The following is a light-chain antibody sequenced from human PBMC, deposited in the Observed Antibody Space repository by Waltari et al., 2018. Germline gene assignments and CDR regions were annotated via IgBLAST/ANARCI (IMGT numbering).Light chain of an antibody. Sequence: QSALTQPASVSGSPGQSITISCTGTSSDVGTYNLVSWYQQHPGKAPKVIIYGVTQRPSRVSNRFSGSKSGNTASLTISGLRAEDEADYYCCSYADGTTSVFGGGTKLTVL. CDR3: CSYADGTTSV. J-gene: IGLJ3*02. CDR1: SSDVGTYNL. CDR2: GVT. V-gene: IGLV2-23*02.